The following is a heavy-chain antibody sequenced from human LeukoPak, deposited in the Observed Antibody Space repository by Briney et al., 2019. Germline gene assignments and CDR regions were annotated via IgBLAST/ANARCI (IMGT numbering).Heavy chain of an antibody. CDR2: IGTDGSTT. D-gene: IGHD5-24*01. CDR1: GFTFSSSW. CDR3: ARGGGYNALDY. V-gene: IGHV3-74*01. Sequence: GGSLRLSCAASGFTFSSSWMHWVRQAPGKGLIWVSHIGTDGSTTAYADSVKGRFTNSRDNAKNTLYLQMSSLRAEDTAVYYCARGGGYNALDYWGQGTLVTVAS. J-gene: IGHJ4*02.